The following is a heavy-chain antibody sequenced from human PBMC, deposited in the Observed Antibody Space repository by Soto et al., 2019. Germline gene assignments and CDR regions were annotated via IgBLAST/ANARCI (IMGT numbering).Heavy chain of an antibody. CDR3: AGGGGVGVAGSAAFDM. D-gene: IGHD3-3*01. CDR1: GYPVTAYY. J-gene: IGHJ3*02. CDR2: INPDTGAA. Sequence: QLHLVQSGAVVKKPGASVTVSCSASGYPVTAYYMHWVRQAPGRGLEWMGGINPDTGAAKYTKTFQSRATKTRGKPTSTVLMEVSGLTTEDTAVFYGAGGGGVGVAGSAAFDMWSQGTLVTVSS. V-gene: IGHV1-2*02.